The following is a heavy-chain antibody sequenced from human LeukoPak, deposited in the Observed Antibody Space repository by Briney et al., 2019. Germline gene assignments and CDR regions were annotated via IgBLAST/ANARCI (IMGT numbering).Heavy chain of an antibody. J-gene: IGHJ4*02. CDR1: GYTFSNFG. V-gene: IGHV1-18*01. CDR3: ARDGTSTDDY. D-gene: IGHD2-2*01. Sequence: ASVKVSCKTSGYTFSNFGINWVRQAPGQGLEWMGWISGNNDDPNYGQKFQGRFAVTTDSSTTTAYMELRNLTFDDTAVYYCARDGTSTDDYWGQGTLVTVSS. CDR2: ISGNNDDP.